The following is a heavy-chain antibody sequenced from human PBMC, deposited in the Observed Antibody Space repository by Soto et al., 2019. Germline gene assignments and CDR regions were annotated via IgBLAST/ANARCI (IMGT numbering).Heavy chain of an antibody. D-gene: IGHD2-2*01. J-gene: IGHJ4*02. CDR3: ATLYCSSTSCYGFGDY. V-gene: IGHV1-18*01. Sequence: GASVKVSCKASGYTFTSYGISWVRQAPGQGLEWMGWISAYNGNTNYAQKLQGRVTMTTDTSTSTAYMELRSLRSDDTAVYYCATLYCSSTSCYGFGDYWGQGTLVTVSS. CDR1: GYTFTSYG. CDR2: ISAYNGNT.